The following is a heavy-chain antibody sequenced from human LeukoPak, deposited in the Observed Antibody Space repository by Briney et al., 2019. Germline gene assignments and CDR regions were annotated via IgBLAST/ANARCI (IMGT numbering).Heavy chain of an antibody. CDR3: ARLGSSGHGGFDY. V-gene: IGHV5-51*01. Sequence: GESLKISCKGSGYSFTSYWIGWGGQMPGKGLEWMGITYPGDSDTRYSASFQGQATISADKSISTAYLQWSSLKASDTAMYYCARLGSSGHGGFDYWGQGTLVTVSS. D-gene: IGHD5-12*01. J-gene: IGHJ4*02. CDR2: TYPGDSDT. CDR1: GYSFTSYW.